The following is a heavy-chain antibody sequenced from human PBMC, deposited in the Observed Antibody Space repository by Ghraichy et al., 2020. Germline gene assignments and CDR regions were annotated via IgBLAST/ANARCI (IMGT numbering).Heavy chain of an antibody. V-gene: IGHV4-38-2*02. D-gene: IGHD3-22*01. J-gene: IGHJ4*02. CDR1: GYSISSGYY. CDR3: AREPRGYSSGSLYYFDY. CDR2: IYHSGST. Sequence: PETLSLTCAVSGYSISSGYYWGWIRQPPGKGLEWIGSIYHSGSTYYNPSLKSRVTISVDTSKNQFSLKLSSVTAADTAVYYCAREPRGYSSGSLYYFDYWGQGTLVTVSS.